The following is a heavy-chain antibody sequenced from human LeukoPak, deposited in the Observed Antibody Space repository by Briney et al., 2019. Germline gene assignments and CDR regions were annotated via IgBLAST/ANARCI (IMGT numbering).Heavy chain of an antibody. CDR1: GFTFSSYA. CDR2: ISGSGGST. CDR3: AKGVGFLEWLLKH. V-gene: IGHV3-23*01. D-gene: IGHD3-3*02. J-gene: IGHJ1*01. Sequence: GGSLRLSRAASGFTFSSYAMSWVRQAPGKGLEWVSAISGSGGSTYYADSVKGRFTISRDNSKNTLYLQMNSLRAEDTAVYYCAKGVGFLEWLLKHWGQGTLVTVSS.